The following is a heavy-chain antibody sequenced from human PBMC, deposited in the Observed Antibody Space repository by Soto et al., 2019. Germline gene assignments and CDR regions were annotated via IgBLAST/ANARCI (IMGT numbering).Heavy chain of an antibody. Sequence: GGSLRLSCAASGFTFSSYGMHWVRQAPGKGLEWVAVISYDGSNKYYADSVKGRFTISRDNSKNTLYLQMNSLRAEDTAVYYCANNVPPWYSSSWYPKYWGQGTLVTVSS. J-gene: IGHJ4*02. V-gene: IGHV3-30*18. CDR3: ANNVPPWYSSSWYPKY. D-gene: IGHD6-13*01. CDR1: GFTFSSYG. CDR2: ISYDGSNK.